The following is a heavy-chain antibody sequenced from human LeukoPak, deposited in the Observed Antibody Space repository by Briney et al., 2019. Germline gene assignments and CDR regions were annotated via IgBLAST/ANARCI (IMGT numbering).Heavy chain of an antibody. CDR2: IYSGGAT. CDR1: GLTVNSNY. Sequence: PGGSLRLSCVASGLTVNSNYMSWVRQAPGKGLEWVSAIYSGGATYYADSVKGRFTVSRDDSKNTLYLQMYRLRAEDTAMYYCARHVSGNYFDYWGQGTLVTVSS. V-gene: IGHV3-53*01. J-gene: IGHJ4*01. CDR3: ARHVSGNYFDY. D-gene: IGHD4-23*01.